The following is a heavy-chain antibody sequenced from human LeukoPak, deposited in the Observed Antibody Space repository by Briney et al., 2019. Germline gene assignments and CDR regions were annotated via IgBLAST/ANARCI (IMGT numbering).Heavy chain of an antibody. CDR3: ARGYSSGWYLGY. J-gene: IGHJ4*02. Sequence: RTSETLSLTCTVSGGSISSGGYYWSWIRQPAGKGLEWIGRIYTSGSTNYNPSLKSRVTISVDTSKNQFSLKLSSVTAADTAVYYCARGYSSGWYLGYWGQGTLVTVSS. CDR1: GGSISSGGYY. CDR2: IYTSGST. D-gene: IGHD6-19*01. V-gene: IGHV4-61*02.